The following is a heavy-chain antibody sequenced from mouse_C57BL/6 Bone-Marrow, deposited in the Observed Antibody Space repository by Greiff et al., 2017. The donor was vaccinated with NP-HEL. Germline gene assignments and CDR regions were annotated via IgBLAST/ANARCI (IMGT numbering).Heavy chain of an antibody. CDR1: GYTFTSYG. J-gene: IGHJ3*01. V-gene: IGHV1-81*01. Sequence: VNVVESGAELARPGASVKLSCKASGYTFTSYGISWVKQRTGQGLEWIGEIYPRSGNTYYNEKFKGKATLTADKSSSTAYMELRSLTSEDSAVYFCARGGVTVPFAYWGQGTLVTVSA. D-gene: IGHD2-2*01. CDR2: IYPRSGNT. CDR3: ARGGVTVPFAY.